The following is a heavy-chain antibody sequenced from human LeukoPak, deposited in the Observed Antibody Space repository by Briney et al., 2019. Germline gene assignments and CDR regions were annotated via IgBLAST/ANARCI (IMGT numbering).Heavy chain of an antibody. CDR2: ISGSGGST. J-gene: IGHJ4*02. CDR3: AKGRGYSGYDSYFDY. V-gene: IGHV3-23*01. CDR1: RFTFSSYT. D-gene: IGHD5-12*01. Sequence: PGGSLRLSCAASRFTFSSYTMSYSMNWVRQAPGKGLEWVSAISGSGGSTYYADSVKGRFTISRDNSKNTLYLQMNSLRAEDTAVYYCAKGRGYSGYDSYFDYWGQGTLVTVSS.